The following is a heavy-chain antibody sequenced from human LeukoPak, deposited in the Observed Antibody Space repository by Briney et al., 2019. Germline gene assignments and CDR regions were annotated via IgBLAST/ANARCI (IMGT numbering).Heavy chain of an antibody. J-gene: IGHJ5*02. CDR2: ISSSSSYI. CDR3: AKDPYRVIVATGNYLDP. V-gene: IGHV3-21*01. Sequence: GGSLRLSCAASGFTFSSYSMNWVRQAPGKGLEWVSSISSSSSYIYYADSVKGRFTISRDNAKNSLYLQMNSLRAEDTAVYYCAKDPYRVIVATGNYLDPWGQGTLVTVSS. CDR1: GFTFSSYS. D-gene: IGHD2-21*01.